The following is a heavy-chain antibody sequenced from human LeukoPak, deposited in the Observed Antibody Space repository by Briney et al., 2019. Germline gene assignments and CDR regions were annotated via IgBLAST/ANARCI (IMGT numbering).Heavy chain of an antibody. D-gene: IGHD3-22*01. CDR3: ARADSSKTRSFDY. V-gene: IGHV3-74*01. Sequence: GGSLRLSCAASGFTFSSYWMHWVRQAPGKGLVWVSRINGDGGSTNYADSVKGRFTISRDNDENTLYLQMNSLRAEDTAVYYCARADSSKTRSFDYWGQGTLVTVSS. J-gene: IGHJ4*02. CDR2: INGDGGST. CDR1: GFTFSSYW.